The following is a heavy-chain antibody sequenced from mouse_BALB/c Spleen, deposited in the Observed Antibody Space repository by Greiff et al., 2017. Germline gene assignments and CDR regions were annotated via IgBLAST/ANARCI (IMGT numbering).Heavy chain of an antibody. V-gene: IGHV1-7*01. J-gene: IGHJ4*01. CDR1: GYTFTSYW. CDR2: INPSTGYT. CDR3: AREGDGNYPYYYAMDY. D-gene: IGHD2-1*01. Sequence: VKLVESGAELAKPGASVKMSCKASGYTFTSYWMHWVKQRPGQGLEWIGYINPSTGYTEYNQKFKDKATLTADKSSSTAYMQLSSLTSEDSAVYYCAREGDGNYPYYYAMDYWGQGTSVTVSS.